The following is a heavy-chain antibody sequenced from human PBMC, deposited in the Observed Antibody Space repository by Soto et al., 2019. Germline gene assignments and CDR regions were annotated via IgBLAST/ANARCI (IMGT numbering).Heavy chain of an antibody. CDR3: ARDGAGYSSNWYPYFDY. J-gene: IGHJ4*02. V-gene: IGHV3-30-3*01. D-gene: IGHD6-13*01. CDR2: ISYDGSNK. CDR1: GFTFSNYA. Sequence: QVQLVESGGGVVQPGRSLRLSCAASGFTFSNYAMHWVRQAPGKGLEWVAVISYDGSNKYYADSVKGRFTISRDNSKNTLYLQMNSLKLEDTAVYYCARDGAGYSSNWYPYFDYWDQGTLVTVSS.